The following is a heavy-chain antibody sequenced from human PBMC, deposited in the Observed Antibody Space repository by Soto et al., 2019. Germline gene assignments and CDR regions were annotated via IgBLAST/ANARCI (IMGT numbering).Heavy chain of an antibody. V-gene: IGHV3-9*01. CDR2: ISWNSGSI. Sequence: EVQLVESGGGLVEPGRSLRLSCAASGFTFDDYAMHWVRQAPGKGLEWVSGISWNSGSIGYADSVKGRFTISRDNAKNSLYLQMNSLRAEDTALSYCAKARYCSGGSCYGVGFDYWGQGTLVTVSS. J-gene: IGHJ4*02. CDR1: GFTFDDYA. D-gene: IGHD2-15*01. CDR3: AKARYCSGGSCYGVGFDY.